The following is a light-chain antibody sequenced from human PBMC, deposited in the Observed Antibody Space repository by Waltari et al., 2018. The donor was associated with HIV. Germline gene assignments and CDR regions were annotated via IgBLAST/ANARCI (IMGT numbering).Light chain of an antibody. CDR1: SNNVGYQG. V-gene: IGLV10-54*01. Sequence: QAGLSQPPSVSKGLRQTATLTCTGNSNNVGYQGEAWLQQHQGHPPKLLSYMNNNRPSGISERLSASRSGNTASLTITGLQPEDEADYYCSAWDSSLSAWVFGGGAKLTVL. CDR3: SAWDSSLSAWV. J-gene: IGLJ3*02. CDR2: MNN.